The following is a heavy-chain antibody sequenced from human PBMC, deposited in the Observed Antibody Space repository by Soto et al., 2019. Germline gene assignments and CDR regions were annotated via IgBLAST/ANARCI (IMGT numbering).Heavy chain of an antibody. J-gene: IGHJ4*01. CDR1: GSTFSSYS. D-gene: IGHD3-16*02. Sequence: PGGSLRLSCEASGSTFSSYSMNWVRQAPGKGLQWVSFITSSGSAIYYADSVMGRFTISRDNAKNSLHLQMNSLRAEDTAVYYCARGYPAYVQTGLHYSAHGPLLTVTS. V-gene: IGHV3-48*01. CDR2: ITSSGSAI. CDR3: ARGYPAYVQTGLHY.